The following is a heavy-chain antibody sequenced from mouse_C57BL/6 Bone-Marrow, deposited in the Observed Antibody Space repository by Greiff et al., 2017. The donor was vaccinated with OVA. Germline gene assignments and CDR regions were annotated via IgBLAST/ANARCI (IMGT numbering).Heavy chain of an antibody. J-gene: IGHJ3*01. D-gene: IGHD2-4*01. CDR1: GFTFSDYY. V-gene: IGHV5-12*01. CDR3: ARRDYDGGAWFAY. CDR2: ISNGDGST. Sequence: EVQGVESGGGLVQPGGSLKLSCAASGFTFSDYYMYWVHQTPEQRMAWVAYISNGDGSTYYPDTVKGRFTITRDNATNTMYLQMSRPNSEDTAMYDCARRDYDGGAWFAYWGQGTLVTVSA.